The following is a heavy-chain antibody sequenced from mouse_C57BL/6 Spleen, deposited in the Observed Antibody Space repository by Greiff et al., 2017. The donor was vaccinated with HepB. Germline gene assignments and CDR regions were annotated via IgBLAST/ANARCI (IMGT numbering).Heavy chain of an antibody. CDR2: ISSGGSYT. V-gene: IGHV5-6*01. Sequence: EVKLMESGGDLVKPGGSLKLSCAASGFTFSSYGMSWVRQTPDKGLEWVATISSGGSYTYYPDSVKGRFTISRDNAKNTLYLQMSSLKSEDTAMYYCARLGLAYWGQGTLVTVSA. J-gene: IGHJ3*01. D-gene: IGHD3-1*01. CDR3: ARLGLAY. CDR1: GFTFSSYG.